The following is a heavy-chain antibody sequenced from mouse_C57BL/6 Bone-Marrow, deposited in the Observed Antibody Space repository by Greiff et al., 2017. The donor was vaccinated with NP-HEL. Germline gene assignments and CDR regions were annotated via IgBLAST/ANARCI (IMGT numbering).Heavy chain of an antibody. CDR2: INPGSGGT. CDR3: ARERWLQPFDY. V-gene: IGHV1-54*01. J-gene: IGHJ2*01. Sequence: QVQLQQSGAELVRPGTSVKVSCKASGYAFTNYLIEWVKQRPGQGLEWIGVINPGSGGTNYNEKFKGKATLTADKSSSTAYMQLSSLTSEDSAVYVCARERWLQPFDYWGQGTTLTVSS. CDR1: GYAFTNYL. D-gene: IGHD2-3*01.